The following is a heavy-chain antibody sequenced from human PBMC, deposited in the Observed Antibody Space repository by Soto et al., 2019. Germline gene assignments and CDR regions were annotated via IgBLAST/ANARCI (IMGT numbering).Heavy chain of an antibody. Sequence: QVQLQESGPGLVKPSETLSLTCTVSGGSINTYYWNWIRQPAGKGLEWVGRLYISGSTNYNPSLKSRGPMSLDTTKNQVSLRLSSVTASDTAVYYCARSVVAVTPNPNWYFELWGRGTLVTVYS. CDR1: GGSINTYY. CDR3: ARSVVAVTPNPNWYFEL. V-gene: IGHV4-4*07. J-gene: IGHJ2*01. D-gene: IGHD2-21*02. CDR2: LYISGST.